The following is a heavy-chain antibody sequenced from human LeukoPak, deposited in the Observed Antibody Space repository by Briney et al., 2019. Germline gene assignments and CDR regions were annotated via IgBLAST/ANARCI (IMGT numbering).Heavy chain of an antibody. J-gene: IGHJ4*02. Sequence: GGSLRLSCAASGFTFSSYAMSWVRQAPGKGLEWVSAISGSGGSTYYADSVKGRFTISRDNSKNTLYLQMNSLRAEDTAVYYCAKDHPPRGFSPYYYDSSGYYFSNYWGQGTLVTVSS. CDR2: ISGSGGST. CDR1: GFTFSSYA. D-gene: IGHD3-22*01. V-gene: IGHV3-23*01. CDR3: AKDHPPRGFSPYYYDSSGYYFSNY.